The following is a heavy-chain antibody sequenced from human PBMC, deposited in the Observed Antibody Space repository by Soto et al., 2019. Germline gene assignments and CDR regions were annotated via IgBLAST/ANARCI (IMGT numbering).Heavy chain of an antibody. Sequence: EVQLVESGGGLVKPGGSLRLSCAASGFTFSSYSMNWVRQAPGKGLEWVSSMSSSSSYIYYADSVKGRFTISRDNAKNSLYLQMNSLRAEDTAVYYCARDTRGGDYAIGAYYYYYGMDVWGQGTTVTVSS. CDR2: MSSSSSYI. CDR1: GFTFSSYS. CDR3: ARDTRGGDYAIGAYYYYYGMDV. D-gene: IGHD4-17*01. V-gene: IGHV3-21*01. J-gene: IGHJ6*02.